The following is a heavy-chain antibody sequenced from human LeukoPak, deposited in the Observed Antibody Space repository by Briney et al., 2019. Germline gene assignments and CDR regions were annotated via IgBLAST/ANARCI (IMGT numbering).Heavy chain of an antibody. CDR2: INTYNGHT. CDR3: ARDLLWFGEFVGWFDP. V-gene: IGHV1-18*01. CDR1: GYTFTNFA. Sequence: ASVKVSCKASGYTFTNFAISRVRQAPGGGLEWMGWINTYNGHTDYAQGLQDRVTMTTDTSTSTAYMELRSLRSDDTAMYYCARDLLWFGEFVGWFDPWGQGTLVTVSS. J-gene: IGHJ5*02. D-gene: IGHD3-10*01.